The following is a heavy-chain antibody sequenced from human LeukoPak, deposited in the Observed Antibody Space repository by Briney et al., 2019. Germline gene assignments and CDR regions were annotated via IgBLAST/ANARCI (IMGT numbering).Heavy chain of an antibody. D-gene: IGHD3-10*01. Sequence: GGSLRLSCAASGFTFGDYHMSWIRQAPGKGLEWISYISSSGSFTNYVDSVEGRFTVSRDNSKNSLYMQMNSLRADDTAVYYCARARGSVGYFDLWGRGTLVTVSS. CDR1: GFTFGDYH. CDR2: ISSSGSFT. V-gene: IGHV3-11*05. CDR3: ARARGSVGYFDL. J-gene: IGHJ2*01.